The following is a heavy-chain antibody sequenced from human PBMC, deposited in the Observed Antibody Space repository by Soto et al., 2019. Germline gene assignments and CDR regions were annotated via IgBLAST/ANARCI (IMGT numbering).Heavy chain of an antibody. Sequence: GGSLRLSCAASGFTFSSYAMSWVRQAPGKGLEWVSAISGSGGSTYYADSVKGRFTISRDNSKHTLYLQMNSLRAEDTAVYYCAKDWSGGSGWPFDYWGQGTLVTVSS. D-gene: IGHD6-19*01. J-gene: IGHJ4*02. CDR1: GFTFSSYA. V-gene: IGHV3-23*01. CDR2: ISGSGGST. CDR3: AKDWSGGSGWPFDY.